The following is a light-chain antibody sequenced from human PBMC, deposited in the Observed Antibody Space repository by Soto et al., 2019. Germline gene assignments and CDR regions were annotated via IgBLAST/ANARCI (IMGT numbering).Light chain of an antibody. CDR3: KSYAGSNTYV. CDR1: KNDIGVYDF. J-gene: IGLJ1*01. CDR2: EVV. Sequence: ALTQPPSASGSPGQSVTISCTGTKNDIGVYDFVSWYQHHPGKAPRLIIYEVVQRPSGVPDRFSGSKSGNTASLTASGLQAADEADYFCKSYAGSNTYVFGSGTKV. V-gene: IGLV2-8*01.